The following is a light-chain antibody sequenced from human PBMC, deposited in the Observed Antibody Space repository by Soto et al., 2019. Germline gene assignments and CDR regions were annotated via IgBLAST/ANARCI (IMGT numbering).Light chain of an antibody. J-gene: IGKJ2*01. CDR2: LGS. CDR1: QSVLHSNGYND. CDR3: MQALQSPYT. Sequence: DIVMTQSPVSLPVTPGEPASISCRSSQSVLHSNGYNDLVWYLQQPGQSPQLLISLGSNRASGVPARFSGSGSATDFTLNIARVEAEDFGVYYCMQALQSPYTFGQGTKLEIK. V-gene: IGKV2-28*01.